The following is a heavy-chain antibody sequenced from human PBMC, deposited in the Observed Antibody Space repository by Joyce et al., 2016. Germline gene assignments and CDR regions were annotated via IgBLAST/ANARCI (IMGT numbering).Heavy chain of an antibody. CDR3: ARDIHYYNSSGYYWGAFDI. Sequence: QVQLVQSGSEVKKPVASVEVSCKASGYIFTTYGISWVRQAPGQGFEWMGWISAHHGNTKYAQKFQGRVTMTIDTSTSTAYMELESLRSDDTAVYYCARDIHYYNSSGYYWGAFDIWGQGTMVSVSS. J-gene: IGHJ3*02. CDR2: ISAHHGNT. D-gene: IGHD3-22*01. V-gene: IGHV1-18*01. CDR1: GYIFTTYG.